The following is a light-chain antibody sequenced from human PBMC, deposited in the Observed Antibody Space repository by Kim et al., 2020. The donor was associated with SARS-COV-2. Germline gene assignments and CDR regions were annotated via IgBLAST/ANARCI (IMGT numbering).Light chain of an antibody. CDR3: ATLDDTLSGRV. CDR1: SSNIGNNN. Sequence: GQTVNITCSGSSSNIGNNNVYWYQQIPGTAPRLLIHRSNQRPSGVPDRFSASKSGTSASLAVSGLRSDDEADYYCATLDDTLSGRVFGGGTKLTVL. V-gene: IGLV1-47*01. CDR2: RSN. J-gene: IGLJ3*02.